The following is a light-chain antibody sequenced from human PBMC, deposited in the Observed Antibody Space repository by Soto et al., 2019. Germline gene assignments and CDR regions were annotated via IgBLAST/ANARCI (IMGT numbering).Light chain of an antibody. CDR2: GAS. CDR1: QSVTSTY. Sequence: DILLTQSPGTLSLSPGDRATLSCRTSQSVTSTYLAWYQQKPGQAPRLLIYGASSRATGIPDRFSGSGSGTDFTLTISRLEPDDFAVYYCQQYGDSPPYTFGQGTKLEIK. J-gene: IGKJ2*01. CDR3: QQYGDSPPYT. V-gene: IGKV3-20*01.